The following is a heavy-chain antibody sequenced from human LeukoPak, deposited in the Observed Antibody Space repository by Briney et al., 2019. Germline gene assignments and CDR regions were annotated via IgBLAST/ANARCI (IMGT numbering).Heavy chain of an antibody. CDR3: ARVPRGTYYYGVDV. D-gene: IGHD1-1*01. CDR2: INHSGST. J-gene: IGHJ6*04. V-gene: IGHV4-34*01. CDR1: GGSFSGYY. Sequence: SETLSLSCAVYGGSFSGYYWSWIRQPPGKGLEWIGEINHSGSTNYNPSLESRVTISVDTSKNQFSLKLSSVTAADTAVYYCARVPRGTYYYGVDVWGKGTTVTVSS.